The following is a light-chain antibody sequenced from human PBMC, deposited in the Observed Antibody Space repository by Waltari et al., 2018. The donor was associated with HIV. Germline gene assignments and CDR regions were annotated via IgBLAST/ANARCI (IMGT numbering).Light chain of an antibody. Sequence: QSALTQPASVSGSPGQSITISSTGTSSDVGGSNYVSWYQQHPGKATQLMIYEVSNRPSGVSNRFSGSRSGNTASLTISGLQAEDEADYYCSSYTSSSTLVVFGGGTKLTVL. CDR2: EVS. V-gene: IGLV2-14*01. J-gene: IGLJ2*01. CDR3: SSYTSSSTLVV. CDR1: SSDVGGSNY.